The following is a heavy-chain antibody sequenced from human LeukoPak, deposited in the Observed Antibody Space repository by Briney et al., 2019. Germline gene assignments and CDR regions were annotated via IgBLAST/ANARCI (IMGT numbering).Heavy chain of an antibody. V-gene: IGHV1-18*04. Sequence: GASVKVSCKASGYTFTSYGISWVRQAPGQGLEWMGWISAYNGITNYAQKLQGRVTMTTDTSTSTAYMELRSLRSDDTAVYYCARVGLGYCSSTSCYEFDYWGQGTLVTVSS. CDR3: ARVGLGYCSSTSCYEFDY. CDR2: ISAYNGIT. D-gene: IGHD2-2*01. CDR1: GYTFTSYG. J-gene: IGHJ4*02.